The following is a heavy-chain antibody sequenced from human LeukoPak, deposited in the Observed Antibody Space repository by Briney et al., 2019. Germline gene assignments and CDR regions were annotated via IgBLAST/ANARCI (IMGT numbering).Heavy chain of an antibody. CDR3: AKCSPDYYGSGSYYFDY. D-gene: IGHD3-10*01. CDR1: GFTFSISA. CDR2: ISGTSST. J-gene: IGHJ4*02. Sequence: GGSLRLSCAASGFTFSISAMNWVRQTPGRGLEWVSTISGTSSTYYAESVKGRFTISRDSSENTLYLDMSRLRAEDTAVYYCAKCSPDYYGSGSYYFDYWGQGTLVTVSS. V-gene: IGHV3-23*01.